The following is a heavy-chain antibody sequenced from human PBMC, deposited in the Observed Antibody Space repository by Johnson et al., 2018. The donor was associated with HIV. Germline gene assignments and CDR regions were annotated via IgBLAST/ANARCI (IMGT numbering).Heavy chain of an antibody. CDR3: AKDMGLSVGAVDALDI. Sequence: VQLVESGGGVVQPGGSLRRPCAASGFTLDDYAMHWVRQAPGKGLEWVSGISWNSGSIGYADPVKGRFTISRDNSKNTLYLQMNSLRADDTAVYYCAKDMGLSVGAVDALDIWGQGTMVTVSS. CDR2: ISWNSGSI. J-gene: IGHJ3*02. V-gene: IGHV3-9*01. D-gene: IGHD1-26*01. CDR1: GFTLDDYA.